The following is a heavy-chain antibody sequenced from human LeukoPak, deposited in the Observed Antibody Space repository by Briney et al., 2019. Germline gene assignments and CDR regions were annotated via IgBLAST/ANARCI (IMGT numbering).Heavy chain of an antibody. Sequence: GRSLRLSCAASGFTFSSYSMNWVRQAPGKGLEWVSSISSSSSYIYYADSVKGRFTISRDNAKNSLYLQMNSLRAEDTAVYYCAREPRKGIAAAGHDAFDIWGQGTMVTVSS. V-gene: IGHV3-21*01. CDR1: GFTFSSYS. CDR2: ISSSSSYI. D-gene: IGHD6-13*01. J-gene: IGHJ3*02. CDR3: AREPRKGIAAAGHDAFDI.